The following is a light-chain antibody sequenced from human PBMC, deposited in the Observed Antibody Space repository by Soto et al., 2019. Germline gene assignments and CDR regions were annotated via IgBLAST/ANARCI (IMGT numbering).Light chain of an antibody. J-gene: IGLJ2*01. Sequence: QSVVTQPPAASGTPGQRVTISCSGSSSNIGSNIVNWYQQLPGTAPKLLIYSNNQRPSGVPDRFSGSKSGTSASLAISGLHSEDEADYYCAAWDDSLNGVVFGGGTKVTVL. V-gene: IGLV1-44*01. CDR1: SSNIGSNI. CDR2: SNN. CDR3: AAWDDSLNGVV.